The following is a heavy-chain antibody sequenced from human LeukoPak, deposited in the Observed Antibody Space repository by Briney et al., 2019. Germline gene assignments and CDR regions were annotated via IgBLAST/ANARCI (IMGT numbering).Heavy chain of an antibody. D-gene: IGHD2-2*01. V-gene: IGHV3-23*01. J-gene: IGHJ4*02. CDR2: ISGSGGST. CDR1: GFTFSSYA. Sequence: GGSLRLSCAASGFTFSSYAMSWVRQAPGKGLEWVSAISGSGGSTYYADSVKGRFTISRDNSKNTLYLQMNSLRAEDTAVYYCARGWRQYQLLLDYWGQGTLVTVSS. CDR3: ARGWRQYQLLLDY.